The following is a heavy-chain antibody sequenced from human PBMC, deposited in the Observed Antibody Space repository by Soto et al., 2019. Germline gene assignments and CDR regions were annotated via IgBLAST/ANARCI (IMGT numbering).Heavy chain of an antibody. D-gene: IGHD1-26*01. CDR1: GFSLRTGGEG. V-gene: IGHV2-5*02. CDR3: AHRPIVGATIDN. Sequence: QITLKESGPTLVKPTQTLTLTCTFSGFSLRTGGEGVGWIRQPPGKALEWLALIYWDDDKRYSPSLKSRLTITKNTSKNQVVLTMTDMDPVDTGTYYSAHRPIVGATIDNWGQGTLVTVSS. CDR2: IYWDDDK. J-gene: IGHJ4*02.